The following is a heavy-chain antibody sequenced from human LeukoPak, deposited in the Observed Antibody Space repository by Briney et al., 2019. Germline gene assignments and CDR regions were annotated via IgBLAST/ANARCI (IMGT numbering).Heavy chain of an antibody. Sequence: ASVKVSCKVSGYILTGLSMHWVRQAPGKGLEWMGGFDPEDGETIYAQKFQDRVTMTEDTSTDTAYMELSSLRSEDTAVYYCATGLMPYYDILTGYFTSDYWGQGTLVTVSS. J-gene: IGHJ4*02. CDR2: FDPEDGET. CDR3: ATGLMPYYDILTGYFTSDY. V-gene: IGHV1-24*01. D-gene: IGHD3-9*01. CDR1: GYILTGLS.